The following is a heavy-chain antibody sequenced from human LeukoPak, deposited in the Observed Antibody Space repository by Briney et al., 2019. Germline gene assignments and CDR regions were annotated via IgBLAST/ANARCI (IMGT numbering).Heavy chain of an antibody. CDR3: ARDGVPAAVSCPGRFDP. V-gene: IGHV1-18*01. Sequence: ASVKVSCKASGYTFTSYGISWVRQAPGHGPEWMGWISAYKGTTNYAQKFQGRVTMTTDTSTSTANMELRSLRFDDTAVYYCARDGVPAAVSCPGRFDPWGQGTLVTVSS. CDR2: ISAYKGTT. D-gene: IGHD2-2*01. CDR1: GYTFTSYG. J-gene: IGHJ5*02.